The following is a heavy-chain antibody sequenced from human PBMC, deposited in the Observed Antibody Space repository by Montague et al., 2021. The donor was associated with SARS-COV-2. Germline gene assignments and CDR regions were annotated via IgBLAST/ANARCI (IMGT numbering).Heavy chain of an antibody. CDR1: GKREGRKKAA. D-gene: IGHD4-17*01. Sequence: CTISGKREGRKKAAWNWIRQSPSGGLEWLGRTNYRSKWTSDYATSVEGRISIDPDTSKNQFFLHLRSVTPEDTGVYYCVRDTGSAQAGFDAWGQGTLVTVSS. J-gene: IGHJ4*02. CDR2: TNYRSKWTS. V-gene: IGHV6-1*01. CDR3: VRDTGSAQAGFDA.